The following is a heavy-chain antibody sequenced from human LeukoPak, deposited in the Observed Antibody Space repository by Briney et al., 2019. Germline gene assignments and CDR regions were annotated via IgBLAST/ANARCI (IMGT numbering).Heavy chain of an antibody. D-gene: IGHD2-2*01. Sequence: SETLSLTCTVSGGSISSGGYYWSWIRQHPGTGLEWIGYIYYSGSTYYNPSLKSRVTISVDTSKNQFSLKLSSVTAADTAVYYCARGVDCSSTSCPYNWFDPWGQGTLVTVSS. CDR1: GGSISSGGYY. CDR2: IYYSGST. V-gene: IGHV4-31*03. CDR3: ARGVDCSSTSCPYNWFDP. J-gene: IGHJ5*02.